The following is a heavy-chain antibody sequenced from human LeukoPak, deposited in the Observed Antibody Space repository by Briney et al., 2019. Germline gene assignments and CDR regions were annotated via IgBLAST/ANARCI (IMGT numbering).Heavy chain of an antibody. D-gene: IGHD1-26*01. CDR2: IYYSGST. Sequence: PSETLSLTCTVSGGSISSYYWSWIRQPPGKGLEWIGYIYYSGSTNYNPSLKSRVTISVDTSKNQFSLKLSSVTAADTAVYYCARAAGGSYPGGYYYGMDVWGQGTTVTVSS. CDR1: GGSISSYY. V-gene: IGHV4-59*01. CDR3: ARAAGGSYPGGYYYGMDV. J-gene: IGHJ6*02.